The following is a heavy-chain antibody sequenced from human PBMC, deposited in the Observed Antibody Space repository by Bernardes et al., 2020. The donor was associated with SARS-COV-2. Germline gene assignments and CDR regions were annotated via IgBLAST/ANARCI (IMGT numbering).Heavy chain of an antibody. Sequence: GGSLRLSCSVSGFTFSNFAMSWVRQAPGKGLEWVAGISGSGGTTYYADSVKGRFIISRESSRNTLYLKMNSLRGEDTAVYYCAKDSTPPSYCGGDCYGAFDIWGQGTMVTVSS. CDR1: GFTFSNFA. CDR3: AKDSTPPSYCGGDCYGAFDI. J-gene: IGHJ3*02. CDR2: ISGSGGTT. D-gene: IGHD2-21*02. V-gene: IGHV3-23*01.